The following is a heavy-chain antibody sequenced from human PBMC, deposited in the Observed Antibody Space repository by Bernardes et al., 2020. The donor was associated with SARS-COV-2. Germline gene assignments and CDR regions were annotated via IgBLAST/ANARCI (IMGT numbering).Heavy chain of an antibody. Sequence: GGSLRLSCAASGFTVSRNYMSWVRQSPGKGLEWVSVIYSGGSTFYADSVKGRFTISKDNSKNTLYLQMHSLRAEDTAVYYCASAEYWGVTGAYWGQGTLVTVSS. V-gene: IGHV3-66*01. D-gene: IGHD3-16*01. CDR1: GFTVSRNY. CDR3: ASAEYWGVTGAY. J-gene: IGHJ4*02. CDR2: IYSGGST.